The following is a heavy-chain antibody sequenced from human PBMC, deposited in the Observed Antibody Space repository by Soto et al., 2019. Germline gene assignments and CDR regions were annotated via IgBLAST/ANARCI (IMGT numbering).Heavy chain of an antibody. J-gene: IGHJ6*02. CDR1: GGSISSYY. CDR3: ARDVGKGYSSSWYANNCYCYGMDY. CDR2: IYTSGST. Sequence: SETLSLTCTVSGGSISSYYWSWIRQPAGKGLEWMGRIYTSGSTTYNPSLKSRVTMSLDTSKNQVSLKLSSVTAADTAVYYCARDVGKGYSSSWYANNCYCYGMDYWGQGTMVTVSS. V-gene: IGHV4-4*07. D-gene: IGHD6-13*01.